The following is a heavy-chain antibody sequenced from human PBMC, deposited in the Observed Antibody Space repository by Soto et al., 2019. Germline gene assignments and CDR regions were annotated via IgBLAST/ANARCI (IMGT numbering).Heavy chain of an antibody. CDR1: GFTFSSYA. CDR2: ISGSGGST. J-gene: IGHJ2*01. Sequence: PGGSLRLSCAASGFTFSSYAMSWVRQAPGKGLEWVSAISGSGGSTYYADSVKGRFTISRDNSKNTLYVQMDRLRAEDTAVYYCAKGIASKTRPLGKYFDLWGRGTLVTAPQ. D-gene: IGHD6-13*01. V-gene: IGHV3-23*01. CDR3: AKGIASKTRPLGKYFDL.